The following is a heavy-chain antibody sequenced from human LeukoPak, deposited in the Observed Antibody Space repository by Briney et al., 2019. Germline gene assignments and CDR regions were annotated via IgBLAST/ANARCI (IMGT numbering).Heavy chain of an antibody. Sequence: RASVKVSCKASGYTFTGYYMHWVRQAPGQGPEWMGWINPNSGGTNYAQKFQGRVTMTRDTSISTAYMELSRLRSDDTAVYYCARISRVGATGHYYYYVDVWGKGTTVTVSS. V-gene: IGHV1-2*02. CDR2: INPNSGGT. CDR3: ARISRVGATGHYYYYVDV. CDR1: GYTFTGYY. J-gene: IGHJ6*03. D-gene: IGHD1-26*01.